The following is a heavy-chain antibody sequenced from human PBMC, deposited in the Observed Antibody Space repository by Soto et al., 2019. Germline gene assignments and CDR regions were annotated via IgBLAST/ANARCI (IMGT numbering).Heavy chain of an antibody. D-gene: IGHD2-15*01. CDR2: ISAYNGNT. CDR3: ARGDCSGGSCYSSDY. J-gene: IGHJ4*02. CDR1: GYTFTSYG. V-gene: IGHV1-18*01. Sequence: QVQLVQSGAEVKKPGASVKVSCKASGYTFTSYGISWVRQAPGQGLEWMGWISAYNGNTNYAQKLQGRGTMTADTSTSTAYMELRSLRSDDTAVYYCARGDCSGGSCYSSDYWGQGTLVTVSS.